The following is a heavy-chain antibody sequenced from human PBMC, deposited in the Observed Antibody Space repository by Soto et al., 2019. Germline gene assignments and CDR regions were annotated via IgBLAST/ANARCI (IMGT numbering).Heavy chain of an antibody. D-gene: IGHD2-2*02. CDR2: FYFSGRT. Sequence: SLTRTFSCNSNPSRSTYLEWNREAPGWWLGWIGIFYFSGRTHYNPSLKSRVNISVDTSKNHFSLNMYSVTAADTAVYYCAGHREGEGHQPLYSWFDPWGQGTLITVS. CDR1: CNSNPSRSTY. CDR3: AGHREGEGHQPLYSWFDP. V-gene: IGHV4-39*01. J-gene: IGHJ5*02.